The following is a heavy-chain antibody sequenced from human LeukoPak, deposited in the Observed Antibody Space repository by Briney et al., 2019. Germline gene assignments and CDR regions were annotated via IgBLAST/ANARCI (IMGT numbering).Heavy chain of an antibody. CDR1: GYTFTSYA. CDR3: ARGLIGLRYFDWPYRYMDV. D-gene: IGHD3-9*01. V-gene: IGHV7-4-1*02. CDR2: INTNTGNP. Sequence: PRASVKVSCKASGYTFTSYAMNWVRQAPGQGLEWMGWINTNTGNPTYAQGFTGRFVFSLDTSVSTAYLQISSLKAEDTAVYYCARGLIGLRYFDWPYRYMDVWGKGTTVTVSS. J-gene: IGHJ6*03.